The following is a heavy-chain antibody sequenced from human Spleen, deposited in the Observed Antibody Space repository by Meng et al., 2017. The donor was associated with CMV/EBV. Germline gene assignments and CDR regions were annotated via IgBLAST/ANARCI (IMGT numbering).Heavy chain of an antibody. CDR1: GFTFSSYG. J-gene: IGHJ4*02. V-gene: IGHV3-30*02. Sequence: GGSLRLSCAASGFTFSSYGMHWVRQAPGKGLEWVTFIRYDGSNKYYADSVKGRFTISRDNAKNTLYLQMNSLRAEDTAVYYCASQPRSDYYFDYWGQGTLVTVSS. CDR2: IRYDGSNK. CDR3: ASQPRSDYYFDY. D-gene: IGHD1-14*01.